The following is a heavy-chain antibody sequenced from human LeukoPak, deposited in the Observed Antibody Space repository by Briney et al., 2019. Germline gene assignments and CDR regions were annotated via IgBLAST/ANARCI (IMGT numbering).Heavy chain of an antibody. D-gene: IGHD3-22*01. V-gene: IGHV3-30*18. CDR3: AKDIWTKYYYDSSGYRGAFDY. CDR1: GFTFSSYG. CDR2: ISYDGSNK. Sequence: GSLRLSCAASGFTFSSYGMHWVRQAPGKGLEWVAVISYDGSNKYYADSVKGRFTISRDNSKNTLYLQMNSLRAEDTAVYYCAKDIWTKYYYDSSGYRGAFDYWGQGTLVTVSS. J-gene: IGHJ4*02.